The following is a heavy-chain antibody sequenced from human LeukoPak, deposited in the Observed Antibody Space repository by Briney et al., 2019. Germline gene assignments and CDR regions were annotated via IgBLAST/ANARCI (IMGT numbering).Heavy chain of an antibody. V-gene: IGHV1-2*02. CDR1: GYTFTGYY. CDR3: ARSGYSSGWYGDWFDP. Sequence: ASVKVSCKASGYTFTGYYMHWVRQAPGQGLEWMGWINPNSGGTHYAQKFQGRVTMTRDTSISTAYMELSRLRSDDTAVYYCARSGYSSGWYGDWFDPWGQGTLVTVSS. D-gene: IGHD6-19*01. CDR2: INPNSGGT. J-gene: IGHJ5*02.